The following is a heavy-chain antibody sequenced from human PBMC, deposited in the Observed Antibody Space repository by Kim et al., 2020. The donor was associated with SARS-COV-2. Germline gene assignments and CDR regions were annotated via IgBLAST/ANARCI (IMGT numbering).Heavy chain of an antibody. D-gene: IGHD6-19*01. CDR3: ARFASGWYVPPHNYFYYYMDV. V-gene: IGHV1-18*01. CDR1: GYTFANNG. J-gene: IGHJ6*03. CDR2: ISPYNGAT. Sequence: ASVKVSCKASGYTFANNGITWVRQAPGQGLEWMGWISPYNGATSYAQKFQGRVTLTTDTSTTTASMDLRSLTSDDTAMYYCARFASGWYVPPHNYFYYYMDVWGKGTAVTVXS.